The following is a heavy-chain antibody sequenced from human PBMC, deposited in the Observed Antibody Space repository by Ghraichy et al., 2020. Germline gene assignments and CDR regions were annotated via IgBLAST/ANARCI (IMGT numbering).Heavy chain of an antibody. CDR1: GDVLGAGGYS. V-gene: IGHV4-30-2*06. Sequence: SETLSLPCAVSGDVLGAGGYSWSWIRQSPGKGLEWVGYTFHDGTTRLNPSLKNRFTILVYKSKNQFSLNLSSLTAPDTAVYYCARGAHDYAFDFWGQGAPVTVTS. CDR2: TFHDGTT. J-gene: IGHJ4*02. CDR3: ARGAHDYAFDF. D-gene: IGHD4-17*01.